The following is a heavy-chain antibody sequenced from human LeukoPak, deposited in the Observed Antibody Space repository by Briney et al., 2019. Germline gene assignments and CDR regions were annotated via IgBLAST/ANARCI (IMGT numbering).Heavy chain of an antibody. CDR1: GGSISSYY. J-gene: IGHJ4*02. CDR3: ARGYSSSWYYFDY. CDR2: IYYSGST. D-gene: IGHD6-13*01. V-gene: IGHV4-59*01. Sequence: PSETLSLTCTVSGGSISSYYWSWIRQPPGKGLEWIGYIYYSGSTNYNPSLKSRVTISVDTSKNQFSLKLSSVTAADTAVYYCARGYSSSWYYFDYWGQGTLVTVSS.